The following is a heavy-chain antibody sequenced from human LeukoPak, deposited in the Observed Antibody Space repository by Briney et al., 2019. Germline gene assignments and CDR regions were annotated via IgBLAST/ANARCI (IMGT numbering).Heavy chain of an antibody. CDR3: ARGDPLPNY. CDR2: IYYSGST. Sequence: SQTLSLTCAVSGGSISSGGYSWSWIRQPPGKGLEWIGYIYYSGSTNYNPSLKSRVTISVDTSKNQFSLKLSSVTAADTAVYYCARGDPLPNYWGQGTLVTVSS. V-gene: IGHV4-61*08. CDR1: GGSISSGGYS. J-gene: IGHJ4*02.